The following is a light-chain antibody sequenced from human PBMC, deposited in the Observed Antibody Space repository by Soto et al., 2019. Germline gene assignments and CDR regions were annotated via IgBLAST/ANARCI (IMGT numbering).Light chain of an antibody. J-gene: IGKJ1*01. CDR2: AAS. V-gene: IGKV3-15*01. Sequence: QFPATLSVSPGDRSTLSCRASQNVGSNLAWFQHKPGQAPRLLIYAASTRATGLPARFSGSVSGSDFTLTISNLQSEDFAIYYCQQYNNWPRTFGQGTKVDIK. CDR3: QQYNNWPRT. CDR1: QNVGSN.